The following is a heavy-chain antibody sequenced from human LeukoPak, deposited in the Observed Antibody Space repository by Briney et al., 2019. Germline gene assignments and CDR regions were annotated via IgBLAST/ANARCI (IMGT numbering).Heavy chain of an antibody. V-gene: IGHV1-46*01. CDR3: ARENKGFGD. J-gene: IGHJ4*02. CDR2: INPSSGTA. D-gene: IGHD3-10*01. CDR1: GYTFTSYY. Sequence: ASVKVSCKASGYTFTSYYMHWVRQAPGQGLEWMGIINPSSGTASYAQKFQGRVTMTRDTSTSTVYVELSSLRPEDTAVYYCARENKGFGDWGQGTLVTVSS.